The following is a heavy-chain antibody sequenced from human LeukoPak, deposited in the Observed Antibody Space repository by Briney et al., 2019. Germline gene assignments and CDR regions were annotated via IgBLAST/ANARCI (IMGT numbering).Heavy chain of an antibody. CDR2: IYPADSDI. CDR3: ARSLTAAAGDY. J-gene: IGHJ4*02. CDR1: GYRFTSYW. Sequence: ESLKISCKGSGYRFTSYWIGWVRQIPGKGLEWMAIIYPADSDIRYSPSFQGQVTISADKSIRTAYLQWSSLKASETAMYYCARSLTAAAGDYWGQGTLVTVSS. D-gene: IGHD6-25*01. V-gene: IGHV5-51*01.